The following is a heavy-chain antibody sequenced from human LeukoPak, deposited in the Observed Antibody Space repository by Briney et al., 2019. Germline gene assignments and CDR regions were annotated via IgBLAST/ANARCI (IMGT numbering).Heavy chain of an antibody. CDR2: ISSSDSTI. Sequence: GGSLRLSCAASGFTFSSYEMNWVRQAPGKGLEWVSYISSSDSTIYYADSVKGRFTISRDNAKNSLYLQMNSLRAEDTAVYYCARLYSGSSEGWFDPWGQGTLVTVSS. D-gene: IGHD1-26*01. CDR3: ARLYSGSSEGWFDP. J-gene: IGHJ5*02. CDR1: GFTFSSYE. V-gene: IGHV3-48*03.